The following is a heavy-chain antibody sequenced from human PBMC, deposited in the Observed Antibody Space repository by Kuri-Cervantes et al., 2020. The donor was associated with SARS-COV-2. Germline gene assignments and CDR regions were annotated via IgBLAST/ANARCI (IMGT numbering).Heavy chain of an antibody. CDR3: ARCPWGDGFDY. D-gene: IGHD5-24*01. CDR1: GESFSGYY. Sequence: SETLSLTCAFYGESFSGYYWNWIRQPPGKGLEWIGSIYHSGSTYYNPSLKSRVTISVDTSKNQFSLKLSSVTAADTAVYYCARCPWGDGFDYWGQGTLVTVSS. V-gene: IGHV4-34*01. CDR2: IYHSGST. J-gene: IGHJ4*02.